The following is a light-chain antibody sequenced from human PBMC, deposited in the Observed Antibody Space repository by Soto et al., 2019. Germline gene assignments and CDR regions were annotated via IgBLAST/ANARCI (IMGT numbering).Light chain of an antibody. CDR3: QQYNNWPGT. CDR2: GAS. V-gene: IGKV3-15*01. J-gene: IGKJ1*01. CDR1: QTVSSN. Sequence: EIVMTQSPATLSVSPGERATLSCRASQTVSSNLAWYQQKPGQAPRLLLYGASTRATGIPARFSGSGSGTEFTLIISSLQSEDFAVYYCQQYNNWPGTFGQGTKV.